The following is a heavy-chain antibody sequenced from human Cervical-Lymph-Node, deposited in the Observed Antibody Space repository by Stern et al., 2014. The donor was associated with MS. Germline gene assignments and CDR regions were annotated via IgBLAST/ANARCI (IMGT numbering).Heavy chain of an antibody. CDR2: ILGDGSIP. J-gene: IGHJ6*02. D-gene: IGHD6-19*01. V-gene: IGHV3-74*01. CDR1: GFTFSRDW. Sequence: VQLVESGGGLVQPGGSLRLSCAASGFTFSRDWMHWVRQAPGKGLVWGSRILGDGSIPTYADSVKGRFTISRDNAKNTLYLQMNSLRAEDTAVYYCVRDGRGDYSRGWYPPSYYNGMDVWGQGTTVTVSS. CDR3: VRDGRGDYSRGWYPPSYYNGMDV.